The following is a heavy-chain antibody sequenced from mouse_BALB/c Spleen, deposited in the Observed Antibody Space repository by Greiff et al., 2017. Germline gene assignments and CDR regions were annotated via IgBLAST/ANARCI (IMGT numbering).Heavy chain of an antibody. J-gene: IGHJ2*01. CDR3: ARSGLTMITPYFDY. D-gene: IGHD2-4*01. CDR2: IDPSDSET. V-gene: IGHV1-69*02. Sequence: QVQLQQPGAELVKPGAPVKLSCKASGYTFTSYWMNWVKQRPGRGLEWIGRIDPSDSETHYNQKFKDKATLTVDKSSSTAYIQLSSLTSEDSAVYYCARSGLTMITPYFDYWGQGTTLTVSS. CDR1: GYTFTSYW.